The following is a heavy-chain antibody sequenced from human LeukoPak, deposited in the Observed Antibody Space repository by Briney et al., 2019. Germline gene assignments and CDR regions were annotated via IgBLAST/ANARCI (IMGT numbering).Heavy chain of an antibody. CDR1: VYTFTSYG. V-gene: IGHV1-18*01. Sequence: ASVEVSCKASVYTFTSYGISWVRQAPGQGLEWMGWISAYNGNTNYAQKLQGRVTMTTDTSTSTAYMELRSLRSDDTAVYYCARDYYYDSSGYDAFDIWGQGTMVTVSS. CDR2: ISAYNGNT. CDR3: ARDYYYDSSGYDAFDI. D-gene: IGHD3-22*01. J-gene: IGHJ3*02.